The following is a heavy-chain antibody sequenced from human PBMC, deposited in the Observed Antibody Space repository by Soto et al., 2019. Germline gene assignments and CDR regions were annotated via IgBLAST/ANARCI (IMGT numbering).Heavy chain of an antibody. D-gene: IGHD5-12*01. J-gene: IGHJ3*02. CDR1: GGSISSYY. CDR3: AREAMATIYEDAFDI. V-gene: IGHV4-59*01. Sequence: PSETLSLTYTVSGGSISSYYWSWIRQPPGKGLEWIGYIYYSGSTNYNPSLKSRVTISVDTSKNQFSLKLSSVTAADTAVYYCAREAMATIYEDAFDIWGQGTMVTVSS. CDR2: IYYSGST.